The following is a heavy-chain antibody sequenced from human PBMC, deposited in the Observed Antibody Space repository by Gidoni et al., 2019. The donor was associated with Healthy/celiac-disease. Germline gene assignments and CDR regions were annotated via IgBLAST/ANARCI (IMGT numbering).Heavy chain of an antibody. V-gene: IGHV3-23*01. CDR1: GFTFSSYA. Sequence: EVQLLESGEGLVQPGGSLRLSCAASGFTFSSYAMGWVRQAPGKGLEWVSAISGRGGSTYYADSVKGRFTISRDNSKNTLYLQMNSLRAEDTAVYYCAKDWAEYFQHWGQGTLVTVSS. CDR3: AKDWAEYFQH. CDR2: ISGRGGST. J-gene: IGHJ1*01.